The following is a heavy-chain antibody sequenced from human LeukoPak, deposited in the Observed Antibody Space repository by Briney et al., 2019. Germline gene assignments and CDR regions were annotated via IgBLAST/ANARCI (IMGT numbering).Heavy chain of an antibody. CDR3: ARAGVGAIYYFDY. D-gene: IGHD1-26*01. Sequence: GGSLRLSCAASGFTFSNYGMHWGGQAAGKGPGGVAVIWYDGINKYYAASVRGRFTNSRDNSKNTLYLQMKSLRVEDPAVYYCARAGVGAIYYFDYWGQGTLVTVSS. CDR2: IWYDGINK. J-gene: IGHJ4*02. V-gene: IGHV3-33*01. CDR1: GFTFSNYG.